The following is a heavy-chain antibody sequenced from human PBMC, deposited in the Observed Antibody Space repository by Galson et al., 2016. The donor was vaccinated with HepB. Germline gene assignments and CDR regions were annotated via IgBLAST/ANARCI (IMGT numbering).Heavy chain of an antibody. CDR3: ARGLDDYGDFSGWFDR. D-gene: IGHD4-17*01. J-gene: IGHJ5*02. Sequence: LSLTCTVSGGSVRSGGYYWTWIRQHPGKGLEWIGCIYNRGSTYYNPSLRSRITISVDLSKNQFSLNLRSVTAADTAVYYCARGLDDYGDFSGWFDRWGQGTLVTVSS. CDR2: IYNRGST. V-gene: IGHV4-31*03. CDR1: GGSVRSGGYY.